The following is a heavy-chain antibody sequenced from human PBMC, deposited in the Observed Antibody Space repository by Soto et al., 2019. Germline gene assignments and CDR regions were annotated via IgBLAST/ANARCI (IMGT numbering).Heavy chain of an antibody. D-gene: IGHD2-2*01. CDR2: ISAYNGNT. CDR1: GYTFTSYG. J-gene: IGHJ5*02. V-gene: IGHV1-18*01. CDR3: ARGCGSTSCYAGSSSSFWFDP. Sequence: ASVKVSCKASGYTFTSYGISWVRQAPGQGLEWMGWISAYNGNTNYAQKLQGRFTMTTDTSTSTAYMELRSLRSDDTAVYYCARGCGSTSCYAGSSSSFWFDPWGQGTLVTVSS.